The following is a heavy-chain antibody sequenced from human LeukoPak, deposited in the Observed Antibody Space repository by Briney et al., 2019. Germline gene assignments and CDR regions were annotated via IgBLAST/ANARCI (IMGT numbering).Heavy chain of an antibody. V-gene: IGHV5-51*01. CDR1: GSTFSNDW. J-gene: IGHJ4*02. D-gene: IGHD2-15*01. CDR2: IYPGDSDT. Sequence: GGSLKISCKGSGSTFSNDWIGWVRQLPGKGLDWMGIIYPGDSDTRYSPSFQGQFTISADKSISTAYLQWSSLEASDTAMYYCARRGCNGGSCYGYWGQGTLVTVSS. CDR3: ARRGCNGGSCYGY.